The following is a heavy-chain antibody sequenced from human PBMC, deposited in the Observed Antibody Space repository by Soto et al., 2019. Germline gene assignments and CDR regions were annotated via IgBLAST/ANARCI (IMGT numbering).Heavy chain of an antibody. V-gene: IGHV1-24*01. CDR2: FDPEDGET. J-gene: IGHJ6*02. Sequence: ASVKVSCKVSGYTLTELSMHWVRQAPGKGLEWMGGFDPEDGETIYAQKFQGRVTMTEDTSTDTAYMELSSLRSEDTAVYYCATRWDMVRGVIITPSYYYGMDVWGQGTTVTVSS. CDR3: ATRWDMVRGVIITPSYYYGMDV. CDR1: GYTLTELS. D-gene: IGHD3-10*01.